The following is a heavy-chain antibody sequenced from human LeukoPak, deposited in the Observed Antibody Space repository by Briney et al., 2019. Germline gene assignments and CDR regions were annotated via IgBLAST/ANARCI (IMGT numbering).Heavy chain of an antibody. J-gene: IGHJ3*02. CDR2: IYYTGST. D-gene: IGHD1-26*01. CDR3: ARHIYTGTDGDAFDI. V-gene: IGHV4-39*01. Sequence: PSETLSLTCTVSGGSISSSSYYWGWIRQPPGKGLDWIGTIYYTGSTYYGPSLKSRVTMSVYTSKNQFSLKLSSVTAADTAVYYCARHIYTGTDGDAFDIWGQGTMVTVSS. CDR1: GGSISSSSYY.